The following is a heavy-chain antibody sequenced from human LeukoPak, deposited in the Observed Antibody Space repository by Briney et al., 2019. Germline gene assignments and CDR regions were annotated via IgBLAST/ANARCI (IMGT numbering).Heavy chain of an antibody. CDR1: GFTFSSYW. CDR3: ARFYYGSGSINWFDP. J-gene: IGHJ5*02. Sequence: GSLRLSCAASGFTFSSYWMSWVRQAPGKGLEWVSYISSSGSTIYYADSVKGRFTISRDNAKNSLYLQMNSLRAEDTAVYYCARFYYGSGSINWFDPWGQGTLVTVSS. CDR2: ISSSGSTI. V-gene: IGHV3-48*04. D-gene: IGHD3-10*01.